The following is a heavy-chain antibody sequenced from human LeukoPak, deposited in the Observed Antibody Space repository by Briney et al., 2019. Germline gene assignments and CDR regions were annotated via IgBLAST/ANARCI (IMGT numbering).Heavy chain of an antibody. CDR3: ARAPNYYDSSGYYGAYNWFDP. V-gene: IGHV4-39*07. CDR1: GGSISSGGYY. J-gene: IGHJ5*02. CDR2: INHSGST. Sequence: SEALSLTCTVSGGSISSGGYYWSWIRQHPGKGLEWIGEINHSGSTNYNPSLKSRVTISVDTSKNQFSLKLSSVTAADTAVYYCARAPNYYDSSGYYGAYNWFDPWGQGTLVTVSS. D-gene: IGHD3-22*01.